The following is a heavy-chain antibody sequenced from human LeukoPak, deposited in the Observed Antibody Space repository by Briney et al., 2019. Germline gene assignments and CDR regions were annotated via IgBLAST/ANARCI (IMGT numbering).Heavy chain of an antibody. V-gene: IGHV4-59*08. CDR2: IFYTGST. J-gene: IGHJ4*02. CDR3: ARQPSGYYDKSGYYPYYFDY. CDR1: GGSINNYY. D-gene: IGHD3-22*01. Sequence: SETLSLTCTVSGGSINNYYWSWVRQSPGKGLEWIGHIFYTGSTKYGPSPNSRVTISLDKSKNQFSLKLNSVTAADTPVYYCARQPSGYYDKSGYYPYYFDYWGQGTLVTVSS.